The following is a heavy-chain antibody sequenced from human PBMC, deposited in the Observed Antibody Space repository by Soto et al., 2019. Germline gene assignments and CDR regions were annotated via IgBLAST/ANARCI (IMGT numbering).Heavy chain of an antibody. D-gene: IGHD2-15*01. J-gene: IGHJ4*02. V-gene: IGHV3-21*01. CDR2: ITGSASYM. CDR1: GFLFSSYT. Sequence: GGSLSLSCAASGFLFSSYTMNWVRQAPGKGLEWVSSITGSASYMYYADSLKGRFTISRDNSKNSLYLQMNSLRAEDTAVYYCARGRHCTSGSCLLDYLAQGTLVTVSS. CDR3: ARGRHCTSGSCLLDY.